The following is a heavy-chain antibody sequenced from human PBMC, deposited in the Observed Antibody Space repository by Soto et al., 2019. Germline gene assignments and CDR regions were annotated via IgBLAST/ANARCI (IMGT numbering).Heavy chain of an antibody. CDR1: GYSFTSYW. CDR3: AKRGKESTRSFWFDP. D-gene: IGHD2-2*01. V-gene: IGHV5-51*01. Sequence: VESLKLSGKISGYSFTSYWIAWVRQMPGKGLEWMGIIYPGDSDTRYSPSFQGQVTISVDKSISTAYLQWSSLKASDTAIYYCAKRGKESTRSFWFDPWGQGTLVTVS. CDR2: IYPGDSDT. J-gene: IGHJ5*02.